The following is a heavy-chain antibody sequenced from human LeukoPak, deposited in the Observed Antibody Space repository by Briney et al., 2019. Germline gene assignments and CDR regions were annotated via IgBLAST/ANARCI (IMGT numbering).Heavy chain of an antibody. CDR2: IGGRGGSK. CDR3: GKEGGA. V-gene: IGHV3-23*01. Sequence: GGSLRLSCAASGFRFGDFTMTWVRQAPGKGPEWVSAIGGRGGSKYYADSLGGRFTISRDNSKDMLYLQMNSLKVEDTATYYCGKEGGAWGQGTKVTVSS. D-gene: IGHD3-16*01. J-gene: IGHJ5*02. CDR1: GFRFGDFT.